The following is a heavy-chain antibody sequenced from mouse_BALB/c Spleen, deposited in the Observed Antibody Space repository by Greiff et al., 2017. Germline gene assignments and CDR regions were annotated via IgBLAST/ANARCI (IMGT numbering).Heavy chain of an antibody. D-gene: IGHD2-14*01. CDR3: ARDRYDWYFDV. CDR1: GFTFTDYY. J-gene: IGHJ1*01. V-gene: IGHV7-3*02. Sequence: EVKLMESGGGLVQPGGSLRLSCATSGFTFTDYYMSWVRQPPGKALEWLGFIRNKANGYTTEYSASVKGRFTISRDNSQSILYLQMNTLRAEDSATYYCARDRYDWYFDVWGAGTTVTVSS. CDR2: IRNKANGYTT.